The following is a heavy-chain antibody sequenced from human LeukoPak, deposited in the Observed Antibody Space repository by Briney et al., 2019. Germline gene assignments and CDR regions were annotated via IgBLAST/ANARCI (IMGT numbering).Heavy chain of an antibody. CDR2: ISSSGSTI. CDR3: AREAYCGGDCMIAFDI. D-gene: IGHD2-21*02. CDR1: GFTFSDYY. J-gene: IGHJ3*02. V-gene: IGHV3-11*01. Sequence: GGSLRLSCAASGFTFSDYYMSWIRQAPGKGLEWVSYISSSGSTIYYADSVKGRFTISRDNAKNSLYLQMNSLRAEDTAVYYCAREAYCGGDCMIAFDIWGQGTMVTVSS.